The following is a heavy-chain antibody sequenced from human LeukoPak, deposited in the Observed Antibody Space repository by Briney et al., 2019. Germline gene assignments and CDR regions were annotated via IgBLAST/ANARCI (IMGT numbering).Heavy chain of an antibody. V-gene: IGHV3-23*01. J-gene: IGHJ4*02. Sequence: GGSLRLSCAASVFTFSIYAMSCGRQAPGKGLEWVSAISGSGGSTYHTHSVKGRFTISRANSKTTLYMQMNSLRAEDTAVYYCAKGDRRGSVSYYYIDYWGQGTLVTVSS. D-gene: IGHD3-10*01. CDR1: VFTFSIYA. CDR3: AKGDRRGSVSYYYIDY. CDR2: ISGSGGST.